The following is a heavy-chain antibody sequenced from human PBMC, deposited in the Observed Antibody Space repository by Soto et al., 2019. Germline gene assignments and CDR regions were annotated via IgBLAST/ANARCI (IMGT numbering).Heavy chain of an antibody. CDR3: AAGCCGHDPSYFDY. D-gene: IGHD5-12*01. CDR1: GFTFINFE. Sequence: GGSLRLSCVASGFTFINFEMSWGRQAPGKGLEWISSVRSSGPNIFYADSVKGRFTISRDNARNSLFLHMNSLRAEDTALYYCAAGCCGHDPSYFDYWGQGTLVTVSS. J-gene: IGHJ4*02. V-gene: IGHV3-48*03. CDR2: VRSSGPNI.